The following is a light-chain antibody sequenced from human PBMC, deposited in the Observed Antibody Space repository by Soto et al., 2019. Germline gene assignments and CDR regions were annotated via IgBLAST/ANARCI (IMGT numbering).Light chain of an antibody. CDR1: QTVSSSF. Sequence: VLAESPGNLPLSPGERATLSCMASQTVSSSFLAWYQQKPGQAPRLFIYGASSRATGSPDRFSGSGSGTDFTLTIGRLEPEDFAVYYCQQYGTLPSPFAQGTRLE. V-gene: IGKV3-20*01. CDR2: GAS. CDR3: QQYGTLPSP. J-gene: IGKJ5*01.